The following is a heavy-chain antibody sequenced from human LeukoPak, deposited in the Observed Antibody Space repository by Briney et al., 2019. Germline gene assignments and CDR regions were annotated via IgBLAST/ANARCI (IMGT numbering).Heavy chain of an antibody. CDR3: ARHRVVATIDNFDY. D-gene: IGHD5-12*01. Sequence: SETLSLTCTVSGGSTSSKSYYWGWIRQPPGKGLEWIVSIYYSGSTYHNPSLKSRVTISVDTSKNQFSLKLSSVTAADTAVYYCARHRVVATIDNFDYWGQGTLVTVSS. J-gene: IGHJ4*02. V-gene: IGHV4-39*01. CDR2: IYYSGST. CDR1: GGSTSSKSYY.